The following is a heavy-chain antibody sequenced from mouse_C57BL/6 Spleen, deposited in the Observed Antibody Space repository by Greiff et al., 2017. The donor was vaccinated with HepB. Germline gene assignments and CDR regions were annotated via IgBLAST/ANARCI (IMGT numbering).Heavy chain of an antibody. CDR3: APYVGNAMDY. D-gene: IGHD6-5*01. CDR2: INPNNGGT. J-gene: IGHJ4*01. Sequence: EVQLQQSGPELVKPGASVKISCKASGYTFTDYYMNWVKQSHGKSLEWIGDINPNNGGTSYNQKFKGKATLTVDKSSSTAYMELRSLTSEDSAVYYWAPYVGNAMDYWGQGTSVTVSS. V-gene: IGHV1-26*01. CDR1: GYTFTDYY.